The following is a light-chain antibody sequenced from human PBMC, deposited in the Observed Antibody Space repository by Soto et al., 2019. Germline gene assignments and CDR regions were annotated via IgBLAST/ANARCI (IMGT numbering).Light chain of an antibody. CDR2: DAS. CDR3: QQYNNWPLT. Sequence: EIVMTQSPATLSVSPGERATLSCRASQSVNRDLAWYQQKPGQAPRLLIYDASTRATGIPARFSGSGSRTEFTLTISSLQSEDFAVYYCQQYNNWPLTFGGGTKVEIK. J-gene: IGKJ4*01. CDR1: QSVNRD. V-gene: IGKV3-15*01.